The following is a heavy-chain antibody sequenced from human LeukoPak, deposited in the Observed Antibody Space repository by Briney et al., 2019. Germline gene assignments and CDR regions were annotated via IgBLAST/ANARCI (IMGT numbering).Heavy chain of an antibody. J-gene: IGHJ4*02. Sequence: KPSETLSLTCAVSGGSISSSNWWSWVRQPPGKGLEWIGEIYHSGSTNYNPSLKSRVTISVDKSKNQFSLKLSSVTAADTAVYYCARYCYSRTDSPFFDYWGQGTLVTVSS. CDR3: ARYCYSRTDSPFFDY. CDR1: GGSISSSNW. D-gene: IGHD2-21*02. CDR2: IYHSGST. V-gene: IGHV4-4*02.